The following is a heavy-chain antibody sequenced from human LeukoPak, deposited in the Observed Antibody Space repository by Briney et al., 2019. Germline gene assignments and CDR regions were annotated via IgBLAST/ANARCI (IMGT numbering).Heavy chain of an antibody. V-gene: IGHV3-30*02. CDR2: IRYGGSNK. J-gene: IGHJ4*02. Sequence: GRSLRLSCAASGFTFSSYGMRWVRQAPGKGLEWVAFIRYGGSNKYYADSVKGRFTISRDNSKNTLYLQMNSLRAEDTAVYYCAKGEPYYYDSSGYTPFDYWGQGTLVTVSS. CDR1: GFTFSSYG. CDR3: AKGEPYYYDSSGYTPFDY. D-gene: IGHD3-22*01.